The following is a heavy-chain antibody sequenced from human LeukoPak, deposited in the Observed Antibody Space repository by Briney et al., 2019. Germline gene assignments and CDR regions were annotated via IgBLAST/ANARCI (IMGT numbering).Heavy chain of an antibody. CDR3: ARWGTYSSSWLGTFDI. D-gene: IGHD6-13*01. CDR2: IKQDGSEK. Sequence: GSLRLSCATSGFTFSNYWMSWVRQAPGKGLEWVANIKQDGSEKYYVDSVKGRFTTSRDNAKNSLHLKMNSLRAEDTAVYYCARWGTYSSSWLGTFDIWGQGTMVTVSS. J-gene: IGHJ3*02. V-gene: IGHV3-7*05. CDR1: GFTFSNYW.